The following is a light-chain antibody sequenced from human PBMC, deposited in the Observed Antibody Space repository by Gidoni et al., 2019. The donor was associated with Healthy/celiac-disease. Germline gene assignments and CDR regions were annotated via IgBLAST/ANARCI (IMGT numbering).Light chain of an antibody. J-gene: IGLJ2*01. CDR2: EDS. CDR1: ALPKKY. Sequence: SYELTQPPSVSVSPGQTARITCSVDALPKKYAYWYQQKAGQAPVLVIYEDSKRPSGIPERFSGSSSGTMATLTISGAQVEDEADYYCYSTDSSGNHREVFGGGTKLTVL. V-gene: IGLV3-10*01. CDR3: YSTDSSGNHREV.